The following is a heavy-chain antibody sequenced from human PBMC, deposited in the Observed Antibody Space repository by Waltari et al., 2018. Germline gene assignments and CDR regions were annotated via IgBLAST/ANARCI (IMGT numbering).Heavy chain of an antibody. V-gene: IGHV1-2*02. J-gene: IGHJ4*02. Sequence: LVQSGAEVMKPGASVKVSCTVSRDATTAPYIHWVRQVPGQGREWMGWINPNGGATNYAQRYRGRITVTWDTSMTTSYMGLSGLRSDDTAVYYCAREYCGGDCRLFDYWGQGTLVTVSS. CDR1: RDATTAPY. CDR2: INPNGGAT. D-gene: IGHD2-21*02. CDR3: AREYCGGDCRLFDY.